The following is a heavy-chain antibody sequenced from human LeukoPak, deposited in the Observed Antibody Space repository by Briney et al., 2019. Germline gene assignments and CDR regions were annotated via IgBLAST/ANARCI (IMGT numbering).Heavy chain of an antibody. CDR2: INHSGST. J-gene: IGHJ4*02. V-gene: IGHV4-34*01. CDR1: GGSFSGYY. Sequence: SETLSLTCAVYGGSFSGYYWSWIRQPPGKGLEWIEEINHSGSTNYNPSLKSRVTISVDTSKNQFSLKLSSVTAADTAVYYCASSGIAALGPHYWGQGTLVTVSS. CDR3: ASSGIAALGPHY. D-gene: IGHD6-13*01.